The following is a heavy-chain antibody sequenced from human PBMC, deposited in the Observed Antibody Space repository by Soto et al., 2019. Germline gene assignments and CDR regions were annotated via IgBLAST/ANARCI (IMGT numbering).Heavy chain of an antibody. J-gene: IGHJ4*02. CDR3: AKDAAYYFDY. CDR2: ISWDSGSI. CDR1: GFTFDNYA. Sequence: EVQLVESGGGLIQPGRSLRLSCAASGFTFDNYAMHWVRQAPGKGLEWVSGISWDSGSIDYADSVRGRFTISRDNARNSLYLRMSSLRPEDTAVYYCAKDAAYYFDYWGQGTLVTVSS. V-gene: IGHV3-9*01. D-gene: IGHD6-25*01.